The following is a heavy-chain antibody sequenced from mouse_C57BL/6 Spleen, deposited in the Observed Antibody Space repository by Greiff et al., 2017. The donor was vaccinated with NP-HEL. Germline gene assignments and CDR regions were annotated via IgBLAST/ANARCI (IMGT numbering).Heavy chain of an antibody. V-gene: IGHV1-52*01. J-gene: IGHJ3*01. Sequence: QVQLQQPGAELVRPGSSVKLSCKASGYTFTSYWMHWVKQRPIQGLEWIGNIDPSDSETHYNQKFKDKATLTVDKSSSTAYMQLSSLTSEDSAVYDGARGGITTGNGFAYWGQGTLVTVSA. D-gene: IGHD1-2*01. CDR2: IDPSDSET. CDR1: GYTFTSYW. CDR3: ARGGITTGNGFAY.